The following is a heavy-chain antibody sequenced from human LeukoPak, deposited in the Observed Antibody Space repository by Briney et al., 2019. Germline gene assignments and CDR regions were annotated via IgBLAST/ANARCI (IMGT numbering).Heavy chain of an antibody. Sequence: GGSLRLSCAASGFTFSSYAMSWVRQAPGKGLEWVSAISGSGGSTYYADSVKGRFTISRDNAKNSLYLQMNSLRAEDTAVYYCARQVATRLDPWGQGTLVTVSS. V-gene: IGHV3-23*01. J-gene: IGHJ5*02. D-gene: IGHD5-12*01. CDR2: ISGSGGST. CDR3: ARQVATRLDP. CDR1: GFTFSSYA.